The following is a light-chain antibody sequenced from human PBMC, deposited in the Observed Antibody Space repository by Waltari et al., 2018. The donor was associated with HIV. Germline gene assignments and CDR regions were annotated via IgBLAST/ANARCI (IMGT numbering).Light chain of an antibody. CDR2: DKK. Sequence: QSVLTQPPSVSAAPGQKVTIACSGRNSNIGTNFVSRIQQLPGLAPKLLIYDKKKRPSGSRDRFSASKSVTSATLGITVRQTGDEADYYCGTWDSSLNAVLFGGGTKLTVL. CDR1: NSNIGTNF. V-gene: IGLV1-51*01. J-gene: IGLJ2*01. CDR3: GTWDSSLNAVL.